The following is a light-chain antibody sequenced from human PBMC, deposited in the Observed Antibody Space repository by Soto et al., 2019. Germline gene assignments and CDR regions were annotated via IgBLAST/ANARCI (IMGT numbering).Light chain of an antibody. CDR3: QESPRT. J-gene: IGKJ1*01. Sequence: SPGERATLSCRASQSVNSNYLAWYQQKRGQAPRLLIYGASSRATGIPDRFIGSGSGTDFTLTISRLEPEEFSVYYCQESPRTFGQGTKVDI. CDR2: GAS. V-gene: IGKV3-20*01. CDR1: QSVNSNY.